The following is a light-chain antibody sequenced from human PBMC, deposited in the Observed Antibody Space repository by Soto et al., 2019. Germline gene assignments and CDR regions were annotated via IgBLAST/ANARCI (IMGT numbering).Light chain of an antibody. CDR2: AAS. CDR1: QSINTY. Sequence: IQVTQSPSSLSASVGDRVTITCRASQSINTYLSWYQQKPGRAPKHLINAASSLQTGVPSRFSGSGSGTDFTLTISSLQPEDFATYYCQQTYGAPRTLGHGTKVDIK. J-gene: IGKJ1*01. CDR3: QQTYGAPRT. V-gene: IGKV1-39*01.